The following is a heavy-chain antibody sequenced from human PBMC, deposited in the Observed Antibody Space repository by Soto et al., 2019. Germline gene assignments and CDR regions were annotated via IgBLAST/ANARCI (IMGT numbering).Heavy chain of an antibody. D-gene: IGHD5-12*01. CDR1: GFTFSHAW. Sequence: GGSLRLSCAASGFTFSHAWMNWVRQAPGKGLEWVGRIKSKTDGGTTDYAAPVKGRFTISRDDSKNTLYLQMNSLKTEDTAVYYCTAYSGYDPNDYYYYGMDVWGQGTTVTVSS. CDR3: TAYSGYDPNDYYYYGMDV. J-gene: IGHJ6*02. V-gene: IGHV3-15*07. CDR2: IKSKTDGGTT.